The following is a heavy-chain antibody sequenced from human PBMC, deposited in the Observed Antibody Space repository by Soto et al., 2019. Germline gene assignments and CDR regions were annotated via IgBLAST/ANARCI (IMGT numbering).Heavy chain of an antibody. J-gene: IGHJ5*02. CDR3: ARYLFTSYSSGWPGGRNWFDP. Sequence: PSETLSLTCAVYGGSFSGYYWSWIRQPPGKGLEWIGEINHSGSTNYNPSLKSRVTISVDTSKNQFSLKLSSVTAADTAVNYCARYLFTSYSSGWPGGRNWFDPWGQGTLVTVSS. V-gene: IGHV4-34*01. CDR1: GGSFSGYY. CDR2: INHSGST. D-gene: IGHD6-19*01.